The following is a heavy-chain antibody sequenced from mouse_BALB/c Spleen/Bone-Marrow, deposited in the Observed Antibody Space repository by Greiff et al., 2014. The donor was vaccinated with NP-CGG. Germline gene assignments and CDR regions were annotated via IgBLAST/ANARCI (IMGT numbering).Heavy chain of an antibody. CDR1: RYTLTSYV. Sequence: VQLQQSGPELVKPGASVKMSCKASRYTLTSYVLHWVRQKPGQGLEWIGFMNPFNDGTKYNEKFKGKATLTSDKSSSTAYMELSSLTSEDSAVYYCAREVVATDYFDYWGQGTTLTVSS. CDR3: AREVVATDYFDY. D-gene: IGHD1-1*01. J-gene: IGHJ2*01. V-gene: IGHV1-14*01. CDR2: MNPFNDGT.